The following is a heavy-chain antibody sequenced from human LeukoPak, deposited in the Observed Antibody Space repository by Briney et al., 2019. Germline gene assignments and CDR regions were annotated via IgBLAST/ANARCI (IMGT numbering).Heavy chain of an antibody. V-gene: IGHV4-59*08. CDR3: ARHGGGGESYPRVFDY. D-gene: IGHD1-26*01. CDR2: IYYSGRT. J-gene: IGHJ4*02. Sequence: SETLSLTCTASGGSISPYYWSWIRQPPGKGLEWIGYIYYSGRTNYNPSLKSRVTISVDTSKNQFSLKLSSVTAADTAMYYCARHGGGGESYPRVFDYWGRGNLVTVSS. CDR1: GGSISPYY.